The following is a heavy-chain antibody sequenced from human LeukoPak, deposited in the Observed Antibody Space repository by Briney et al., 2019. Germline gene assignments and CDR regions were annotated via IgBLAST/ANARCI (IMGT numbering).Heavy chain of an antibody. Sequence: ASVKVSCKASGYTFTGYYMHWVRQAPGQGLEWMGWISAYNGNTNYAQKLQGRVTMTTDTSTSTAYMELRSLRSDDTAVYYCARVQYYYGSGSTWFDPWGQGTLVTVSS. CDR3: ARVQYYYGSGSTWFDP. V-gene: IGHV1-18*04. J-gene: IGHJ5*02. CDR2: ISAYNGNT. CDR1: GYTFTGYY. D-gene: IGHD3-10*01.